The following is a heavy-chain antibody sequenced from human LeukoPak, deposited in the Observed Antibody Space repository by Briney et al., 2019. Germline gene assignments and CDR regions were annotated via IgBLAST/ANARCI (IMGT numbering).Heavy chain of an antibody. CDR3: ARVRHPPRVAARLGGYFDY. V-gene: IGHV4-4*07. CDR1: GGSISTYY. D-gene: IGHD6-6*01. CDR2: IYTSGST. Sequence: SETLSLTCTVSGGSISTYYWSWIRQPAGKGLEWIGRIYTSGSTNYNPSLKSRVTMSVDTSKNQFSLKLSSVTAADTAVYYCARVRHPPRVAARLGGYFDYWGQGTLVTVSS. J-gene: IGHJ4*02.